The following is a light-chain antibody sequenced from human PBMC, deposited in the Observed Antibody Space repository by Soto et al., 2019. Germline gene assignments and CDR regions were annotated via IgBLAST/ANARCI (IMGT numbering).Light chain of an antibody. J-gene: IGLJ1*01. CDR2: GST. CDR1: SSDIGAGSE. Sequence: QSVLAQPPSLSGAPGQRVTISCTWSSSDIGAGSEVHWYQRLPGTAPKLLIFGSTNRPSGVPDRFSGSKSATSASLAITGLQAEDEADYYCQSYDNSLSAYVFGTGTKVTVL. V-gene: IGLV1-40*01. CDR3: QSYDNSLSAYV.